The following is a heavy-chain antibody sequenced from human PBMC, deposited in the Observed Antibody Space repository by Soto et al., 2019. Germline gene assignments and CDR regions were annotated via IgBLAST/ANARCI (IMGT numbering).Heavy chain of an antibody. CDR2: ITTSGGNT. J-gene: IGHJ6*03. CDR1: GFTFSTSA. CDR3: AGRYCTNGVCYTNYYYYIDV. Sequence: EVQLLESGGGLVQPGGSLRLSCAASGFTFSTSAMSWVRQAPGKGLEWVSTITTSGGNTYYADSVQGRFTISRDNSKNTLYLQMNSLRAEDTAVYYCAGRYCTNGVCYTNYYYYIDVWGKGTTVTVSS. D-gene: IGHD2-8*01. V-gene: IGHV3-23*01.